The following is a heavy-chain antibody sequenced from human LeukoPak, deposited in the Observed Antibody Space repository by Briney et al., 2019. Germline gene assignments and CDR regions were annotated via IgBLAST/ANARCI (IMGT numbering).Heavy chain of an antibody. CDR2: IIPIFGTA. D-gene: IGHD2-2*01. Sequence: ASVKVSCKASGGTFSSYAISWVRQAPGQGLEWMGGIIPIFGTANSAQKFQGRVTITSEESTSTAYMERSSLRSEDTAVYYCARVGYCSRTSGDEDGAFDIWGQGTMVTVSS. V-gene: IGHV1-69*13. CDR3: ARVGYCSRTSGDEDGAFDI. CDR1: GGTFSSYA. J-gene: IGHJ3*02.